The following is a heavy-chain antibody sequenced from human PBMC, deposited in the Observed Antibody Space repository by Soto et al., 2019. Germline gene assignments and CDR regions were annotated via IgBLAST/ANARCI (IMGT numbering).Heavy chain of an antibody. CDR3: GRIPRYSFPTSDPLDN. V-gene: IGHV1-69*08. D-gene: IGHD5-18*01. CDR1: GGTFNTYT. CDR2: IIPIFGSA. J-gene: IGHJ4*02. Sequence: QVHLLQSGPEMKKPGSSVTVSCKASGGTFNTYTFSWVRRAPGQGLEWMGSIIPIFGSANYAPRFQGRLSITADQSATTTYMELTSLTSEDTAFYYCGRIPRYSFPTSDPLDNWGQDTLVTVSS.